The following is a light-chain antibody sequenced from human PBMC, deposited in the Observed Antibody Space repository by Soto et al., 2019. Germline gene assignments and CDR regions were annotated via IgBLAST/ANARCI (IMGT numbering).Light chain of an antibody. CDR1: QSVSSSY. Sequence: EIVLTQSPGTLSLSPGERATLSCRASQSVSSSYLAWYQHKPGQAPRLLIYDASNRATGIPARFSGSGSGTDFTLTISSLEPEDLAVYYCQQRSNWPPGLTFGQGTRLEI. CDR3: QQRSNWPPGLT. J-gene: IGKJ5*01. V-gene: IGKV3-11*01. CDR2: DAS.